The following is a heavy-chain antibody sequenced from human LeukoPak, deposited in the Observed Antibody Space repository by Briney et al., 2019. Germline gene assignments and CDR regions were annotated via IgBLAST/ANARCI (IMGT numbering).Heavy chain of an antibody. V-gene: IGHV3-48*01. CDR3: ARDSYGSLTDY. D-gene: IGHD5-18*01. J-gene: IGHJ4*02. Sequence: GGSPRLSCAASGFTFSSYSMNWVRQAPGKGLEWVSYISSSSSTIYYADSVKGRFTISRDNAKNSLYLQMNSLRAEDTAVYYCARDSYGSLTDYWGQGTLVTASS. CDR1: GFTFSSYS. CDR2: ISSSSSTI.